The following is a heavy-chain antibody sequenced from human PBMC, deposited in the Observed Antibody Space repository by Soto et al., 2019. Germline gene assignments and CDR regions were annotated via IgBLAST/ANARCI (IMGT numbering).Heavy chain of an antibody. CDR1: GFTFSSYS. CDR3: AREGRGSGSYFAFDI. CDR2: ISSSSSTI. Sequence: GGSLRLSCAASGFTFSSYSMNWVRQAPGKGLEWVSYISSSSSTIYYADSVKGRFTISRDNAKNSLYLQMNSLRDEDTAVYYCAREGRGSGSYFAFDIWGQGTMVTVSS. D-gene: IGHD1-26*01. V-gene: IGHV3-48*02. J-gene: IGHJ3*02.